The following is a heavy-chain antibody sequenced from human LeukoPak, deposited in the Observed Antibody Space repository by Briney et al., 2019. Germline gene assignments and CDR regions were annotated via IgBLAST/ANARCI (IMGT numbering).Heavy chain of an antibody. Sequence: GGSLRLSCAASGFTFSSYAMSWVRQAPGKGLEWVSAISGSGSSTYYADSVKGRFTISRDNSKNTLYLQMNSLRAEDTAVYYCAKDSSSWYYFYYWGQGTLVTVSS. CDR3: AKDSSSWYYFYY. CDR1: GFTFSSYA. V-gene: IGHV3-23*01. CDR2: ISGSGSST. D-gene: IGHD6-13*01. J-gene: IGHJ4*02.